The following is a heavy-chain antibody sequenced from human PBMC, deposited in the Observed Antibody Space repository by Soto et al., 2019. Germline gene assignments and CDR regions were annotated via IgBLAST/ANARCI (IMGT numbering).Heavy chain of an antibody. CDR2: IIPLFGTP. D-gene: IGHD2-21*02. CDR1: GGTFSSYA. J-gene: IGHJ4*02. Sequence: QVQLVQSGAEVRKPGSSVKVSCKASGGTFSSYAISWVRQAPGLGLEWMGGIIPLFGTPSYAQKFQGRVTITADESTTTASMELSSLRSEDTAVYYCARNLVRGGSDSLGLNYFDYWGQGTLVTVSS. V-gene: IGHV1-69*01. CDR3: ARNLVRGGSDSLGLNYFDY.